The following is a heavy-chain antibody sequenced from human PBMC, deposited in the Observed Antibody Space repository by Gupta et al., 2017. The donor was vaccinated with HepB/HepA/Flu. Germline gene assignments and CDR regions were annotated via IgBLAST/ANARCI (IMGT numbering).Heavy chain of an antibody. CDR3: ARTTRYSSSWSNAFDI. CDR2: INPNSGGT. Sequence: QVQLVQSGAEVKKPGASVKVSCKASGYTFTGYYMHWVRQAPGQGLEWMGWINPNSGGTNYAQKLQGRVTMTRDTSISTAYMELSRLRSDDTAVYYCARTTRYSSSWSNAFDIWGQGTMVTVSS. D-gene: IGHD6-13*01. J-gene: IGHJ3*02. CDR1: GYTFTGYY. V-gene: IGHV1-2*02.